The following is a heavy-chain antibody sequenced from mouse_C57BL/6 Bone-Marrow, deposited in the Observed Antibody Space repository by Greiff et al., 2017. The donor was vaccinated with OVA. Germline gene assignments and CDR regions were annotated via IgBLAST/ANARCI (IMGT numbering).Heavy chain of an antibody. D-gene: IGHD2-2*01. Sequence: VQLQQSGAELVRPGASVTLSCKASGYTFTDYEMHWVKQTPVHGLEWIGAIDPETGGTAYNQKFKGKAILTADKSSSTAYMELRSLTSEDSAVYYCTRGIYYGYPYAMDYWGQGTSVTVSS. CDR2: IDPETGGT. CDR1: GYTFTDYE. V-gene: IGHV1-15*01. CDR3: TRGIYYGYPYAMDY. J-gene: IGHJ4*01.